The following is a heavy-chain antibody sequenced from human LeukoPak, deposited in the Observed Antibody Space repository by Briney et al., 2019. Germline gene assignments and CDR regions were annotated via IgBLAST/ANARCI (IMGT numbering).Heavy chain of an antibody. V-gene: IGHV3-30*02. CDR3: ARSILSIAAPFDY. CDR2: MPYDGSDK. J-gene: IGHJ4*02. D-gene: IGHD6-6*01. Sequence: GGSLRLSCAASGFTFRSYGMHWVRQAPGKGLEWVAFMPYDGSDKYYADSVKGRFTISRDNAKNSLYLQMNSLRAEDTAVYYCARSILSIAAPFDYWGQGALVTVSS. CDR1: GFTFRSYG.